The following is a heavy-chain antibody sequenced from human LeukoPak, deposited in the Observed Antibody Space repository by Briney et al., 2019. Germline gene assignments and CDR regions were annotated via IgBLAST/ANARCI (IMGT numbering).Heavy chain of an antibody. CDR1: GGSISSGSHY. V-gene: IGHV4-39*07. J-gene: IGHJ4*02. CDR2: IYYSGST. Sequence: SETLSLTCTVSGGSISSGSHYWGWIRQPPGKGLEWIGNIYYSGSTYYNPSLQSRVSISVDTSNSQFSLKLTSVTAADTAVYYCARVLPPYYLDSWGQGTLVTVSS. CDR3: ARVLPPYYLDS.